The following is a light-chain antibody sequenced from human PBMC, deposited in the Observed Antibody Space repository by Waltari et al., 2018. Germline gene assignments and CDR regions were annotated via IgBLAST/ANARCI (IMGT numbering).Light chain of an antibody. Sequence: DIQMTQSPSSLSASVGDSVTITCRASQSISIYLNWYQQKPGKAPKLLISAVSSLQSGVPSRLSCSGSGTDFALTISSLQPEDCATYYCQQSSRTPPWTFGQGTQVEIK. CDR1: QSISIY. CDR2: AVS. J-gene: IGKJ1*01. CDR3: QQSSRTPPWT. V-gene: IGKV1-39*01.